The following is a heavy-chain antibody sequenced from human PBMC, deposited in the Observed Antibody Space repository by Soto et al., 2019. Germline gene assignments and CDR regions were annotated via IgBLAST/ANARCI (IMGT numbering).Heavy chain of an antibody. J-gene: IGHJ4*02. CDR2: INPSGGST. CDR1: GYTFTSYY. Sequence: ASVKVSCKASGYTFTSYYMHWVRQAPGQGLEWMGIINPSGGSTSYAQKFQGRVTMTRDTSTSTVYMELSSLRSEDTAVYYCARNLYSSSWYTGGTHPDYWGQGTLVTVSS. D-gene: IGHD6-13*01. CDR3: ARNLYSSSWYTGGTHPDY. V-gene: IGHV1-46*01.